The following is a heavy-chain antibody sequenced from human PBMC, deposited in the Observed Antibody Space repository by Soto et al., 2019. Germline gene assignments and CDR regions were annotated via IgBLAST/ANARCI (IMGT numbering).Heavy chain of an antibody. CDR1: GFTFSGYG. D-gene: IGHD2-15*01. J-gene: IGHJ4*02. CDR3: ARDQCSAGSCYYFDY. Sequence: QVQLVESGGGVVQPGRSLRLSCAASGFTFSGYGMHWVRQAPGKGLEWVAVIWYDGSNKYYADSVKGRFTISRDNSRNTLYLQMNSLRAEDTAVYYCARDQCSAGSCYYFDYWGQGTLVIVSS. V-gene: IGHV3-33*01. CDR2: IWYDGSNK.